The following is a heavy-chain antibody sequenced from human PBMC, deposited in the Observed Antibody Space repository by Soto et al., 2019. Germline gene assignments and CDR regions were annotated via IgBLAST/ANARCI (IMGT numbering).Heavy chain of an antibody. CDR1: GFTFSSYA. D-gene: IGHD2-21*02. J-gene: IGHJ5*02. CDR2: ISGSGGST. V-gene: IGHV3-23*01. Sequence: EVQLLESGGGLVQPGGSLRLSCAASGFTFSSYAMSWVRQAPGKGLEWVSTISGSGGSTYYADSVKGRFTISRDNSKNTLFLQMNSLRAEDTAVYYCAKDQYVVVTTNWFNPWGQGTLVTVSS. CDR3: AKDQYVVVTTNWFNP.